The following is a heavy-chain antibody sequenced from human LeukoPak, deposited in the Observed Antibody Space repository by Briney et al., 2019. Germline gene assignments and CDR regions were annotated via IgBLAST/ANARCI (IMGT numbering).Heavy chain of an antibody. V-gene: IGHV4-34*01. J-gene: IGHJ4*02. Sequence: SETLSLTCAVYGGSFSGYYWSWIRQSPGKGLEWIGEINHSGSTNYNPSLKSRVTISVDTSKNQFSLKLSSVTAADTAVYYCARRITYYYGSGSYRGPHYFDYWGQGTLVTVSS. CDR2: INHSGST. CDR3: ARRITYYYGSGSYRGPHYFDY. CDR1: GGSFSGYY. D-gene: IGHD3-10*01.